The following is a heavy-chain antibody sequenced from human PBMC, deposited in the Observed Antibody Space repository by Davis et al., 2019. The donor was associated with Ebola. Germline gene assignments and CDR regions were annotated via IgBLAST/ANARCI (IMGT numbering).Heavy chain of an antibody. CDR3: ARGYWHFDL. Sequence: GESLKISCKGSGYSFTSYWIGWVRQMPGKGLEWMGIIYPGDSDTRYSPSFQGRVTISGDESISTVYLQWSSLEASDTALYYCARGYWHFDLWGRGTLVTVSS. V-gene: IGHV5-51*01. J-gene: IGHJ2*01. CDR1: GYSFTSYW. CDR2: IYPGDSDT.